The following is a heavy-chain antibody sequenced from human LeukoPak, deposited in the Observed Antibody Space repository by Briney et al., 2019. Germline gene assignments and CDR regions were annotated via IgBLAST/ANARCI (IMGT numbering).Heavy chain of an antibody. CDR2: INPNSGRT. D-gene: IGHD3-9*01. Sequence: ASVKVSCKVSGYTLTELSMHWVRQAPGQGLEWMGWINPNSGRTNYAPKFQGRVTLTTGTSISTAYMELSSLISGDTALYYCARDSSDILTGYYHFWGQGTLVTVSS. V-gene: IGHV1-2*02. CDR3: ARDSSDILTGYYHF. J-gene: IGHJ4*02. CDR1: GYTLTELS.